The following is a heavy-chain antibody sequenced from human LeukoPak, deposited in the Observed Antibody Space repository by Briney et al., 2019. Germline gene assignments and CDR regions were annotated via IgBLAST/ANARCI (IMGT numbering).Heavy chain of an antibody. CDR2: LYYSGST. CDR3: ARASITMVRGVPGWFDP. Sequence: SETLSLTCTVSGGSISSYYWSWIRQPPGKGLEWIGYLYYSGSTNYTPSLKSRVTISVDTSKNQFSLKLSSVTAADTAVYYCARASITMVRGVPGWFDPWGQGTLVTVSS. D-gene: IGHD3-10*01. CDR1: GGSISSYY. V-gene: IGHV4-59*08. J-gene: IGHJ5*02.